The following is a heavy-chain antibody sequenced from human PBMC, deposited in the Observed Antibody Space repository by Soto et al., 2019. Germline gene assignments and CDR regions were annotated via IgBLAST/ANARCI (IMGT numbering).Heavy chain of an antibody. J-gene: IGHJ6*02. D-gene: IGHD3-10*01. Sequence: GGSLRLSCAASGLTLNSYAMSWVRQAPGKGLEWVSAISGSGGSTYYADSVKGRFTISRDNSKNTLYLQMNSLRAEDTAVYYCAREGDYSGSGTYYNYYYYGMDVWGQGTTVTVSS. CDR3: AREGDYSGSGTYYNYYYYGMDV. CDR1: GLTLNSYA. V-gene: IGHV3-23*01. CDR2: ISGSGGST.